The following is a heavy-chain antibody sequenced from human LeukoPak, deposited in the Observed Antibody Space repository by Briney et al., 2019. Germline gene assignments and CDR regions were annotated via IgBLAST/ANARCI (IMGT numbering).Heavy chain of an antibody. CDR2: IRSKAYGGTT. J-gene: IGHJ4*02. CDR3: TRVNYGDPDY. V-gene: IGHV3-49*03. CDR1: GFTSGDYA. D-gene: IGHD4-17*01. Sequence: GGSLRLSCTASGFTSGDYAMSWFRQAPGKGLEWVGFIRSKAYGGTTEYAASVKGRFTISRDDSKSIAYLQMNSLKTEDTAVYYCTRVNYGDPDYWGQGTLVTVSS.